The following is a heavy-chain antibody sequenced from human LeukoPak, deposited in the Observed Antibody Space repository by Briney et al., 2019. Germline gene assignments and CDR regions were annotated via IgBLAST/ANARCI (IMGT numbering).Heavy chain of an antibody. CDR3: ARRTTYYYDSSGYRPIDAFDI. CDR2: IKQNGSEK. J-gene: IGHJ3*02. D-gene: IGHD3-22*01. CDR1: GFTFSSYW. V-gene: IGHV3-7*01. Sequence: PGGSLGLSCAASGFTFSSYWMSWARQAPGKGLEWVVNIKQNGSEKYYADSVKGRFTISRDNAKNSLYLQMNSLRAEDTAVYYCARRTTYYYDSSGYRPIDAFDIWGQGTMVTVSS.